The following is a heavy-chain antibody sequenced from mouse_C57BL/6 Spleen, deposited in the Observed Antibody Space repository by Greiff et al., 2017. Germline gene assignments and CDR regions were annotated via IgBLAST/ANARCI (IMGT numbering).Heavy chain of an antibody. D-gene: IGHD1-1*01. J-gene: IGHJ2*01. V-gene: IGHV1-82*01. CDR3: ARSDYYGTYYFDY. CDR1: GYAFSSSW. Sequence: VQLKQSGPELVKPGASVKISCKASGYAFSSSWMNWVKQRPGKGLEWIGRIYPGDGDTNYNGKFKGKATLTADKSSSTAYMQLSSLTSEDSAVYFCARSDYYGTYYFDYWGQGTTLTVSS. CDR2: IYPGDGDT.